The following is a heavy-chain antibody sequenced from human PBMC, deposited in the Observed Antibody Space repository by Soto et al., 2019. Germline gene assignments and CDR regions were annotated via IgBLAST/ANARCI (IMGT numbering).Heavy chain of an antibody. Sequence: EVQLVESGGGLVQPGGSLRLSCAATGFTFSSYSMNWVRQAPWKGLEWISYISGSSSTIYYADSVEGRFTISRDNAKNSLYLQMSSLRAEDTSVYYCARDRAEDYWGQGTLVTVSS. CDR3: ARDRAEDY. CDR1: GFTFSSYS. CDR2: ISGSSSTI. V-gene: IGHV3-48*01. J-gene: IGHJ4*02.